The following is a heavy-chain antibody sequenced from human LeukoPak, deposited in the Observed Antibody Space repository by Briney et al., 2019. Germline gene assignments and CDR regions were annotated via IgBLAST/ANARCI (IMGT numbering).Heavy chain of an antibody. CDR2: INPNSGGI. J-gene: IGHJ5*02. CDR1: GSTFTCYY. Sequence: ASGKVSCKASGSTFTCYYMHWVREAPGQGLECMRWINPNSGGINYAQKFQGRVTMTRDTSISTAYMELSRLRSDDTAVYYCASLRCFDPWGQGTLVTVSS. V-gene: IGHV1-2*02. CDR3: ASLRCFDP.